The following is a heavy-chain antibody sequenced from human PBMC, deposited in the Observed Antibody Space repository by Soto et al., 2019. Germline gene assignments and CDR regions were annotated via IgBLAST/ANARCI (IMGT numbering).Heavy chain of an antibody. CDR3: ARPSGYSDTSGYYGAFYYYGMDV. CDR2: ISSSSSTI. CDR1: GFSFSTYD. J-gene: IGHJ6*02. D-gene: IGHD3-22*01. Sequence: TGGSLRLSCAASGFSFSTYDMNWVRQAPGKGLEWISYISSSSSTIYYADSVKGRFTISRDNAENSLYLQMNSLRDEDTAVYYCARPSGYSDTSGYYGAFYYYGMDVWGQGTTVTVSS. V-gene: IGHV3-48*02.